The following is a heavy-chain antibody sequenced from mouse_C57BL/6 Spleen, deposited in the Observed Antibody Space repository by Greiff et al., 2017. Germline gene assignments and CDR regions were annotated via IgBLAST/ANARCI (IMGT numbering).Heavy chain of an antibody. CDR1: GFTFSSYT. CDR2: ISGGGGNT. J-gene: IGHJ4*01. V-gene: IGHV5-9*01. CDR3: ARGYDGYYAYAMDY. D-gene: IGHD2-3*01. Sequence: DVKLVESGGGLVKPGGSLKLSCAASGFTFSSYTMSWVRQTPEKRLEWVATISGGGGNTYYPDSVKGRFTISSDNAKNTLYLQMSILMSDDTALYYGARGYDGYYAYAMDYWGQGTSVTVSS.